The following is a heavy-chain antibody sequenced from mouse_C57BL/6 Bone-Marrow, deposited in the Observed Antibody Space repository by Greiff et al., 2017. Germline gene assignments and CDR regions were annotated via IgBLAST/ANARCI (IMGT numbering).Heavy chain of an antibody. J-gene: IGHJ2*01. Sequence: VQLQQSGPELVKPGASVKISCKASGYTFTDYYMNWVKQSPGKSLEWIGDINPNNGGTSYNQKFKGKATLTVDKSSSTAYMELRSLTSEDSAVYYCARWYGYFDYWGQGTTLTVSS. CDR3: ARWYGYFDY. CDR1: GYTFTDYY. D-gene: IGHD2-10*02. CDR2: INPNNGGT. V-gene: IGHV1-26*01.